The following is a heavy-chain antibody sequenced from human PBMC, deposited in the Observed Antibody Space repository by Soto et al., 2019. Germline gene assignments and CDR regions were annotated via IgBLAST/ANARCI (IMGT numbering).Heavy chain of an antibody. CDR3: ARDTITTMCGVVTKYYYYGMDG. J-gene: IGHJ6*02. Sequence: ASVKVSCKASGYRFTSYAVHWVRLAPGQRLEWMGWINAGNGNTKYSQKFQGRVTITRDTSASTAYMELSSLRSEDTAVYYCARDTITTMCGVVTKYYYYGMDGWGQGTMVTVAS. CDR1: GYRFTSYA. D-gene: IGHD3-3*01. V-gene: IGHV1-3*01. CDR2: INAGNGNT.